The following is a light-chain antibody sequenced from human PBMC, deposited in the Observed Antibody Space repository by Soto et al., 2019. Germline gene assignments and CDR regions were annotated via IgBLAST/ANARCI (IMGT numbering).Light chain of an antibody. CDR2: TAS. CDR3: QQSYTPPHT. CDR1: QSISHF. J-gene: IGKJ2*01. V-gene: IGKV1-39*01. Sequence: DIQMTQSPPSLSASVGDKVTITCRPSQSISHFLNWYQQKPGKAPKLLIYTASSLQSGVPSRFSGSGSGTHFTLTVSSLQPEDSATYFCQQSYTPPHTFGQGTKLEIK.